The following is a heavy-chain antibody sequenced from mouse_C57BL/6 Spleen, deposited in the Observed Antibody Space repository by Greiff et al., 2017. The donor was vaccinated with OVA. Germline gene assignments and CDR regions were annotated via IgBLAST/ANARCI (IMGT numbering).Heavy chain of an antibody. CDR1: GYSITSGYY. CDR2: ISYDGSN. Sequence: EVKLQESGPGLVKPSQSLSLTCSVTGYSITSGYYWNWIRQFPGNKLEWMGYISYDGSNNYNPSLKNRISITRDTSKNQFFLKLNSVTTEDTATYYCASSYGPAWFAYWGQGTLVTVSA. CDR3: ASSYGPAWFAY. D-gene: IGHD1-1*01. J-gene: IGHJ3*01. V-gene: IGHV3-6*01.